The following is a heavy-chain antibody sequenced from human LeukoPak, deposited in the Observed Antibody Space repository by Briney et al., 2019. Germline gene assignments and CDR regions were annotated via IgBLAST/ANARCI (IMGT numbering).Heavy chain of an antibody. J-gene: IGHJ4*02. Sequence: HPGGSLRLSCAASGVTFSSYAMSWVRQAPGKGLEWVSAISGSGGSTYYADSVRGRFTISRDNSKNTLYLQMNSLRAEDTAVYYCAKASGGKYYDSSGSDVLRPPIDYWGQGTLVTVSS. V-gene: IGHV3-23*01. D-gene: IGHD3-22*01. CDR2: ISGSGGST. CDR1: GVTFSSYA. CDR3: AKASGGKYYDSSGSDVLRPPIDY.